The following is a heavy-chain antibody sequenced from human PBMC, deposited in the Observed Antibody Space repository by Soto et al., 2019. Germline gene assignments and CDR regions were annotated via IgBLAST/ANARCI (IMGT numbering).Heavy chain of an antibody. D-gene: IGHD2-8*01. CDR2: ISGYNGDT. Sequence: ASVKVSCKASGYTFTRYGISWVRQAPGQGLEWMGWISGYNGDTKYAQKFQGRVTMTVDTSTTTAYMELRSLTSDDRAVYYCAKNGQPPYYYYGKDVWGQGTTVTVSS. V-gene: IGHV1-18*01. J-gene: IGHJ6*02. CDR1: GYTFTRYG. CDR3: AKNGQPPYYYYGKDV.